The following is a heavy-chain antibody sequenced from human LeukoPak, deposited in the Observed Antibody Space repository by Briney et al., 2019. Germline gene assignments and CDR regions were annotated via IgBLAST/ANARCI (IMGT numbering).Heavy chain of an antibody. J-gene: IGHJ4*02. CDR3: ARAKPSGWFDY. V-gene: IGHV4-59*01. CDR1: GGSISRYY. CDR2: IYYSGST. Sequence: SETLSLTCTVSGGSISRYYWRWIRQPPGKGLERIGYIYYSGSTNYNPSLKSRVTISVDTSKNQFSLKLSSVTAADTAVYYCARAKPSGWFDYWGQGTLGTVSS. D-gene: IGHD6-19*01.